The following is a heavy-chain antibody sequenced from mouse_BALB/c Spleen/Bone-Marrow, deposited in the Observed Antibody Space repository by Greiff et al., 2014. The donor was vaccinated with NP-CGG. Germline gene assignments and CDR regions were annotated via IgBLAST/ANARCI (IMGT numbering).Heavy chain of an antibody. J-gene: IGHJ1*01. D-gene: IGHD1-1*01. CDR3: ARGGYYGTSLYWYFDV. CDR1: GYTFTSYV. CDR2: INPYNDGT. V-gene: IGHV1-14*01. Sequence: EVQLQESGPELVKPGASVKMSCKASGYTFTSYVIHWVKQKPGQGLEWIGYINPYNDGTKYNEKFKGKATLTSDKSSSTAYMELSSLTSEGSAVYYCARGGYYGTSLYWYFDVWGAGTTVTVSS.